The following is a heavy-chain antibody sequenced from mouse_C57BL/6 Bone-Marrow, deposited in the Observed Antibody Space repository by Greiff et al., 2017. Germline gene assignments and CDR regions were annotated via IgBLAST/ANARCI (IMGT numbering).Heavy chain of an antibody. V-gene: IGHV1-69*01. CDR3: ARESRQLRPYYFDY. CDR1: GYTFTSYW. Sequence: QVQLQQPGAELVMPGASVKLSCKASGYTFTSYWMHWVKQRPGQGLEWIGDIDPSDSYANYNQKFKGKSTLTVDKSSSTAYLQLSSLTSEDSAVYYCARESRQLRPYYFDYWGQGTTLTVSS. CDR2: IDPSDSYA. J-gene: IGHJ2*01. D-gene: IGHD3-2*02.